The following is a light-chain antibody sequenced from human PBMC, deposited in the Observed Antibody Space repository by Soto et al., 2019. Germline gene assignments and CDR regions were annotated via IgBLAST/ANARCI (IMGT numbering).Light chain of an antibody. CDR3: QKRSNWPPYT. V-gene: IGKV3-11*01. CDR2: DAS. Sequence: EIVLTQSPATLSLSPGERATLSCRASQSVSSYLAWYQQKPGQAPRLLIYDASNRATGIPARFSGSGSGTDFTLTISSLELEDFAVYYCQKRSNWPPYTFGPGTKVEIK. J-gene: IGKJ3*01. CDR1: QSVSSY.